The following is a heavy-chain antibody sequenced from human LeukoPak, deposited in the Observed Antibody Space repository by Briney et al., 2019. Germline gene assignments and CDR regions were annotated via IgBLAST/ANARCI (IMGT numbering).Heavy chain of an antibody. V-gene: IGHV4-34*01. CDR3: AGGYYYVKFDY. D-gene: IGHD3-22*01. CDR1: GGSFSGYY. J-gene: IGHJ4*02. CDR2: INHSGST. Sequence: SETLSLTCAVYGGSFSGYYWSWIRQPPGKGLEWIGEINHSGSTNYSPSLKSRVTISVDTSKNQFSLKLSSVTAADTAVYYCAGGYYYVKFDYWGQGTLVTVSS.